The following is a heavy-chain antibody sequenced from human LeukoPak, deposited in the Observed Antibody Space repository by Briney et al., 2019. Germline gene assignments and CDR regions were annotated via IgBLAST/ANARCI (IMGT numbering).Heavy chain of an antibody. Sequence: SETLSLTCAVYGVSFSGYYWSWIRQPPGKGLEWIGEINHSGSTNYNPSLKSRVTISVDTSKNQFSLKLSSVTAADTAVYYCARSGYSSGWYEDYWGQGTLVTVSS. V-gene: IGHV4-34*01. CDR3: ARSGYSSGWYEDY. CDR1: GVSFSGYY. D-gene: IGHD6-19*01. J-gene: IGHJ4*02. CDR2: INHSGST.